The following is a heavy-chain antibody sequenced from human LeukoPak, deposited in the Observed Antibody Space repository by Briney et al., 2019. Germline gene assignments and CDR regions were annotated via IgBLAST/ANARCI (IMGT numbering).Heavy chain of an antibody. Sequence: PGGSLRLSCAASGFTFRHYYMNWVRLAPGKGLAWVANIREDGSDDTYEASVKGRFTISRDNARNSLFLQMNSLRAEDTAVYYCARGDGYYFGFWGQGTPATVSS. V-gene: IGHV3-7*03. J-gene: IGHJ4*02. CDR1: GFTFRHYY. CDR3: ARGDGYYFGF. CDR2: IREDGSDD.